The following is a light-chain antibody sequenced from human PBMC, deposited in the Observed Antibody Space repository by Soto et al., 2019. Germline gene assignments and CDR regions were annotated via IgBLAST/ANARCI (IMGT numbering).Light chain of an antibody. V-gene: IGKV3-11*01. Sequence: EIVLTQSPATLSLYPGERATLSCRASQSVSSYLAWYQQKPGQAPRLLIYDASNTATAIPARFSGSGSGTDFTLSISIRVHEDFAVYYCKQRSNWPLVFTFGPGTKVAIK. J-gene: IGKJ3*01. CDR3: KQRSNWPLVFT. CDR1: QSVSSY. CDR2: DAS.